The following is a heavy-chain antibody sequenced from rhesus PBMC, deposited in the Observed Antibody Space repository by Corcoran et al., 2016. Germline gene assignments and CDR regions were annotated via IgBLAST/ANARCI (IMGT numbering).Heavy chain of an antibody. V-gene: IGHV4-73*01. CDR2: IYGNSAST. J-gene: IGHJ5-1*01. CDR3: ARDLGL. Sequence: QVQLQQWGEGLVKPSETLSLTCAVYGGSISGYYYWSWIRQPPGKGLEWIGYIYGNSASTNYNTSLKNRVTISKDTSKNQCSLKLSSVTAADTAVYYCARDLGLWGPGVLVTVSS. CDR1: GGSISGYYY.